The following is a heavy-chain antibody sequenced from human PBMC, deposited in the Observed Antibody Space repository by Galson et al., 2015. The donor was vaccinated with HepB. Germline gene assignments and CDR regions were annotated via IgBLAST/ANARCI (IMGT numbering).Heavy chain of an antibody. CDR3: ARAGPLGSDAFDI. CDR1: GGSISSGGYY. CDR2: IYYSGST. J-gene: IGHJ3*02. Sequence: TLSLTCTVSGGSISSGGYYWSWIRQHPGKGLEWIGYIYYSGSTYYNPSLKSRVTISVDTSKNQFSLKLSSVTAADTAVYYCARAGPLGSDAFDIWGQGTMVTVSS. D-gene: IGHD3-10*01. V-gene: IGHV4-31*03.